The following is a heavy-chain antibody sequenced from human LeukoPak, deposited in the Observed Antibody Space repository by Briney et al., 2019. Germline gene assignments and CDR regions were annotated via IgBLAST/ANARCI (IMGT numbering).Heavy chain of an antibody. V-gene: IGHV3-7*01. J-gene: IGHJ5*02. Sequence: GGFLRLSGAASGFTFSYNWMSWVRQAAGKGLEWVANINPDGSTKLYVGSGRGRFTISRDNAKNSLYLDMNSLRVDDTAVYYCARGDSSTGWWFAPWGQGARVTVSS. CDR3: ARGDSSTGWWFAP. D-gene: IGHD6-13*01. CDR1: GFTFSYNW. CDR2: INPDGSTK.